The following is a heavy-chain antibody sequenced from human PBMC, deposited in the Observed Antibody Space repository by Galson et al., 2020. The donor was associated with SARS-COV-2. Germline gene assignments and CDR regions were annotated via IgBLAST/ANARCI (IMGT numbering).Heavy chain of an antibody. D-gene: IGHD3-22*01. CDR2: VSSSGST. Sequence: ASETLSLTCSVSGGSISSGDYYWNWVRQPPGKGLEWIGYVSSSGSTYYNPSLKSRVAISADTSKNHFSLNLNSVTAADTAVYYCARESRAYYYDGLDYYKYFDYWGQGTLATVSS. V-gene: IGHV4-30-4*01. CDR3: ARESRAYYYDGLDYYKYFDY. J-gene: IGHJ4*02. CDR1: GGSISSGDYY.